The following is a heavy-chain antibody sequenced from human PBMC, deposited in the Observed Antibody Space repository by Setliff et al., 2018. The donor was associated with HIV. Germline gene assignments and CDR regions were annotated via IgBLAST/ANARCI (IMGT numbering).Heavy chain of an antibody. J-gene: IGHJ4*02. CDR3: ARNDASGSYYRLDY. V-gene: IGHV1-69*05. D-gene: IGHD3-10*01. CDR1: GGSFTSFA. CDR2: SIPIYGTP. Sequence: ASVKVSCKASGGSFTSFAISWVRRAPGQGLEWMGGSIPIYGTPNYAQKFQGRITISTDASTSTAYMELNSLRSEDTAVYYCARNDASGSYYRLDYWGQGTLVTVSS.